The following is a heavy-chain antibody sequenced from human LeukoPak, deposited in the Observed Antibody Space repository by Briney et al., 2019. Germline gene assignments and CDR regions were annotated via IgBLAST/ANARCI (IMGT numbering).Heavy chain of an antibody. V-gene: IGHV3-30*18. CDR1: GFTFNSYS. J-gene: IGHJ4*02. Sequence: GGSLRLSCAASGFTFNSYSMFWVRQVPGKGLEWVAVISYDGTHKYYADSVKGRFTISRDNSKNTLHLQMDGLRVEDAALYHCAKSFYDSGGYYGIIDYWGQGTLVTVSS. CDR3: AKSFYDSGGYYGIIDY. CDR2: ISYDGTHK. D-gene: IGHD3-22*01.